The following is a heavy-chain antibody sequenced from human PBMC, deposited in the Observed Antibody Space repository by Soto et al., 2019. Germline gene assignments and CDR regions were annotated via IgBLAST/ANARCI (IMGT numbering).Heavy chain of an antibody. V-gene: IGHV4-30-4*01. Sequence: QVQLQESGPGLVKPSETLSLTCTVSGGSISGGVHSWSWIRQPPGKGLEWIGDIFDSGSTYYNPSLKSRLTISVDTSKNQFSLRLSSVTPADTAVYYCAREILPLTNDWYFDLWGQGTLVTVSS. CDR1: GGSISGGVHS. D-gene: IGHD2-8*01. J-gene: IGHJ2*01. CDR2: IFDSGST. CDR3: AREILPLTNDWYFDL.